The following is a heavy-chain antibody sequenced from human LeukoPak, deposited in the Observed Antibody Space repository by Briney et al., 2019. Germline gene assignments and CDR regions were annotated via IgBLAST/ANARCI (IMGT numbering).Heavy chain of an antibody. CDR1: GFTFSSYG. Sequence: GGSLRLSCAASGFTFSSYGMHWARQAPGKGLEWVAVISYDGSNKYYADSVKGRFTISRDNSKNTLYLQMNSLRAEDTAVYYCAKEGPYSGYDFDAFDIWGQGTMVTVSS. CDR3: AKEGPYSGYDFDAFDI. D-gene: IGHD5-12*01. CDR2: ISYDGSNK. J-gene: IGHJ3*02. V-gene: IGHV3-30*18.